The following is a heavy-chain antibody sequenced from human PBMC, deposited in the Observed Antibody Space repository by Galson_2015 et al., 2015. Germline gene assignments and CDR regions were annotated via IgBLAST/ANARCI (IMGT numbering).Heavy chain of an antibody. CDR2: TYYRSKWYN. J-gene: IGHJ4*02. CDR3: ARGDCSGGICYSDSYFDF. Sequence: CAISGDSVSSNSTAWNWIRQSPSGGLEWLGRTYYRSKWYNDYAVSEKSRITINPDTSKNQFSLQLNSVTPEDTAVYYCARGDCSGGICYSDSYFDFWGQGILVTVSS. D-gene: IGHD2-15*01. V-gene: IGHV6-1*01. CDR1: GDSVSSNSTA.